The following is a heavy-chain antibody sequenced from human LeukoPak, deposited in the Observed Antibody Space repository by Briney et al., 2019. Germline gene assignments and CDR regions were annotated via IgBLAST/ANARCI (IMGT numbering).Heavy chain of an antibody. V-gene: IGHV4-34*01. CDR1: GGSFSGYY. Sequence: PSETLSLTCAVYGGSFSGYYWSWIRQPPGKGLEWIGEINHSGSTNCNPSLKSRVTISVDTSKNQFSLKLSSVTAADTAVYYCARASLVPAAVAYAYWGQGTLVTVSS. D-gene: IGHD2-2*01. J-gene: IGHJ4*02. CDR3: ARASLVPAAVAYAY. CDR2: INHSGST.